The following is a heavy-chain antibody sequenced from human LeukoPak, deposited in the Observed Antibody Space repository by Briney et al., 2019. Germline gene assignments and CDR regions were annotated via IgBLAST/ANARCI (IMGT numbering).Heavy chain of an antibody. V-gene: IGHV3-7*01. J-gene: IGHJ4*02. CDR1: GFSFSSYW. Sequence: GGSLRLSCTVSGFSFSSYWMSWVRQAPGKGLERVANIEHDGSTKFYLDSVKGRFTISRDNAMSSLYLQMDSLRAEDTAVYFCARAGGAAAAPDYWGQGTLVTVSS. CDR2: IEHDGSTK. D-gene: IGHD6-13*01. CDR3: ARAGGAAAAPDY.